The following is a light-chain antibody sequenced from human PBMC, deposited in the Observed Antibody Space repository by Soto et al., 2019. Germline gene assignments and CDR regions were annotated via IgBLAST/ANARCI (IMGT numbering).Light chain of an antibody. J-gene: IGKJ1*01. CDR2: RAS. Sequence: EILLTQSPCTLSLSAGERATLSCRASQSVSSSYLAWYQQKPGQAPRLLIYRASSRATGIPDRFSGSGSGTDFTLTISRLEPEDFEVYYCQQYGSSSWTFGQGTKVDIK. CDR3: QQYGSSSWT. V-gene: IGKV3-20*01. CDR1: QSVSSSY.